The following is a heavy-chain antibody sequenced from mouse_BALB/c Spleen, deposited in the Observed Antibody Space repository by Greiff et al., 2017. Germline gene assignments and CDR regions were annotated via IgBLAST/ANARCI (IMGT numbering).Heavy chain of an antibody. CDR1: EYEFPSYD. CDR2: INSGGGST. Sequence: EVQGVESGGGLVQPGESLKLSCESYEYEFPSYDMSWVRKTPGKRLELVAAINSGGGSTYYPDTMERRFIISRDNTKKTLYLQMSSLRSEDTALYYCARHDYDGFAYWGQGTLVTVSA. V-gene: IGHV5-2*01. J-gene: IGHJ3*01. CDR3: ARHDYDGFAY. D-gene: IGHD2-4*01.